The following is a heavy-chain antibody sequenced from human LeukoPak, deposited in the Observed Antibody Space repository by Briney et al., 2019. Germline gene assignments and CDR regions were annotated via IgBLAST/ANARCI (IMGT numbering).Heavy chain of an antibody. Sequence: GGSLTLSCAASGFTFDDCAMHWVRQAPGKVLEWVSGISWNSGSIGYADSVKGRFTISRDNAKNSLYLQMNSLRAEDTALYYCAKGNFAILGNYFDYWGQGTLATVSS. CDR3: AKGNFAILGNYFDY. J-gene: IGHJ4*02. D-gene: IGHD2-15*01. V-gene: IGHV3-9*01. CDR1: GFTFDDCA. CDR2: ISWNSGSI.